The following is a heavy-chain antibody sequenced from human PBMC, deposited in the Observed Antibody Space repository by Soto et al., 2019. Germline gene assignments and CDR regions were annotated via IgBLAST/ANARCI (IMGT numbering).Heavy chain of an antibody. Sequence: PGGSLRLSCAASGFTFSSYPMTWVRQAPGKGLEWVSTISGSAGSTFYADSVKDRFTIYRDNSENTLFLHMNSLRAEDTAVYYCAKVNTIFGMEYYYYGMDVWGQGTTVTVS. CDR1: GFTFSSYP. CDR2: ISGSAGST. CDR3: AKVNTIFGMEYYYYGMDV. V-gene: IGHV3-23*01. J-gene: IGHJ6*02. D-gene: IGHD3-3*01.